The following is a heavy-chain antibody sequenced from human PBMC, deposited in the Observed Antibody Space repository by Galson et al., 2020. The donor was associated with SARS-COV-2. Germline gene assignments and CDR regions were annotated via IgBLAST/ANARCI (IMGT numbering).Heavy chain of an antibody. CDR2: IYYSGST. Sequence: SETLSLTCTVSGGSISSSSYYWGWIRQPPGKGLEWIGSIYYSGSTYYNPSLKSRVTISVDTSKNQFSLKLSSVTAADTAVYYCARAAGSSWFYYYYGMDVWGQGTTVTVSS. J-gene: IGHJ6*02. CDR1: GGSISSSSYY. CDR3: ARAAGSSWFYYYYGMDV. D-gene: IGHD6-13*01. V-gene: IGHV4-39*07.